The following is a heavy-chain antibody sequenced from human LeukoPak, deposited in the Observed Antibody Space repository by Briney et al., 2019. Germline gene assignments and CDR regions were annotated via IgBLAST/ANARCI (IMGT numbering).Heavy chain of an antibody. CDR1: GFTFSSYA. CDR3: VKRTGLYFDY. Sequence: GGPLRLSCSASGFTFSSYAIHWVRQAPGKGLEYVSGISSNGGSTYNADSVKGRFTISRDNSKNTVDLQMSSLRAEDTAVYYCVKRTGLYFDYWGQGTLVTVSS. J-gene: IGHJ4*02. CDR2: ISSNGGST. D-gene: IGHD7-27*01. V-gene: IGHV3-64D*09.